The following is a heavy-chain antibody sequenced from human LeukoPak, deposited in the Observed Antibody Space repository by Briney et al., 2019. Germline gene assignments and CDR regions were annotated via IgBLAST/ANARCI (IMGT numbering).Heavy chain of an antibody. CDR2: ISYDGSNK. D-gene: IGHD3-22*01. J-gene: IGHJ4*02. Sequence: GGSLRLSCAASGFTFSSYAMHWVRQAPGKGLEWVAVISYDGSNKYYADSVKGRFTISRDNSKNTLYLQMNSLRAEDTAVYYCAGGTHYYDSSGYYSYFDYWGQGTLVTVSS. CDR1: GFTFSSYA. V-gene: IGHV3-30*04. CDR3: AGGTHYYDSSGYYSYFDY.